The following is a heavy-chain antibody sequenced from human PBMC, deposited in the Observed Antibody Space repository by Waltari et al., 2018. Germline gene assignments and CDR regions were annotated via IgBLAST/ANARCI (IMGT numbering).Heavy chain of an antibody. CDR3: ARDWEMAADY. J-gene: IGHJ4*02. D-gene: IGHD1-26*01. CDR2: ISSSSSYI. Sequence: EVQLVESGGGLVKPGGSLRLSCAASGFTFSSYSMNWVRQAPGKGLGWVSSISSSSSYIYYADSVKGRFTISRDNAKNSLYLQMNSLRAEDTAVYYCARDWEMAADYWGQGTLVTVSS. V-gene: IGHV3-21*01. CDR1: GFTFSSYS.